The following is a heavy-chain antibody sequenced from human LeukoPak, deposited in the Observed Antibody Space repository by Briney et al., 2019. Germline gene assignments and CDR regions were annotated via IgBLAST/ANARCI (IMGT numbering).Heavy chain of an antibody. D-gene: IGHD1-1*01. CDR3: AIVPAGWNDGIAPRLGY. CDR2: ISGSGGST. Sequence: PGGSLRLSCAASGFTFSTYAMSWVRQAPGKGLEWVSAISGSGGSTYYADSVKGRFTISRDNSKNTLYLQMNSLRAEDTAVYYCAIVPAGWNDGIAPRLGYWGQGTLVTVSS. V-gene: IGHV3-23*01. J-gene: IGHJ4*02. CDR1: GFTFSTYA.